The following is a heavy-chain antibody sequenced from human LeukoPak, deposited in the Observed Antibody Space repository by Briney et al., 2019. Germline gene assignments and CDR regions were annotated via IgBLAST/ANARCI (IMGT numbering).Heavy chain of an antibody. CDR3: TTEGYGDAFDI. CDR1: GFTFSNAW. J-gene: IGHJ3*02. Sequence: WGSLRLSCAASGFTFSNAWMNWVRQAPGKGLEWVGRIKSKTYGGTTDYAAPVKGRFTISRDDSKKTLYLQMSSLKTEDTAVYYCTTEGYGDAFDIWGQGTMVTVSS. V-gene: IGHV3-15*07. D-gene: IGHD5-18*01. CDR2: IKSKTYGGTT.